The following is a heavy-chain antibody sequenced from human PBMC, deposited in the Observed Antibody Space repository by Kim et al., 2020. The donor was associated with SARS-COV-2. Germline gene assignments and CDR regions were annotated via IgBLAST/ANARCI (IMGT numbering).Heavy chain of an antibody. J-gene: IGHJ4*02. CDR3: ASGYAAAGTLPFDY. D-gene: IGHD6-13*01. V-gene: IGHV1-8*01. Sequence: AQKFQGRVTMTRSTSISTAYMELSSLRSEDTAVYYCASGYAAAGTLPFDYWGQGTLVTVSS.